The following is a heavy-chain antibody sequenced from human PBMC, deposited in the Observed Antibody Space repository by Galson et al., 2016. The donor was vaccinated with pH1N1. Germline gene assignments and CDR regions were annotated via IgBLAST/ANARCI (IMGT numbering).Heavy chain of an antibody. CDR1: GGTFSNSA. J-gene: IGHJ6*02. CDR3: ATAGPLVREILYYSYAMDV. CDR2: ISPIFGSI. Sequence: SVKVSCKASGGTFSNSAISWVRQAPGQGLEWMGGISPIFGSINYAQRFQGRVTVSADIFTKTAYMELSSLTYEDTAIYYRATAGPLVREILYYSYAMDVWGQGTTVTVSS. V-gene: IGHV1-69*06. D-gene: IGHD3-10*01.